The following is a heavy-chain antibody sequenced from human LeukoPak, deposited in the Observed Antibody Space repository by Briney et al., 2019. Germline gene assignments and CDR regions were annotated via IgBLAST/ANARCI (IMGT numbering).Heavy chain of an antibody. CDR1: GFTFSSYW. V-gene: IGHV3-7*01. CDR2: IKQDGSEK. Sequence: GGSLRLSCAASGFTFSSYWMSWVRQAPGKGLEWVANIKQDGSEKYYVDSVKGRFTIPRDNAKNSLYLQMNSLRAEDTAVYYCASPRYILTGYCHSPFDYWGQGTQVTVSS. D-gene: IGHD3-9*01. J-gene: IGHJ4*02. CDR3: ASPRYILTGYCHSPFDY.